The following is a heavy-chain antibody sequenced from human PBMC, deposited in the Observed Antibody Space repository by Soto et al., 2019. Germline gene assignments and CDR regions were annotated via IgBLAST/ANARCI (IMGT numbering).Heavy chain of an antibody. CDR1: GFTFSSYS. CDR3: ARGGETNYYYYGMDV. D-gene: IGHD3-3*01. CDR2: ISSSSSTI. Sequence: GGSLRLSCAASGFTFSSYSMNWVRQAPGKGLEWVSYISSSSSTIYYADSVKGRFTISRDNAKNSLYLQMNSLRDEDTAVYYCARGGETNYYYYGMDVWGQGTTVTVSS. V-gene: IGHV3-48*02. J-gene: IGHJ6*02.